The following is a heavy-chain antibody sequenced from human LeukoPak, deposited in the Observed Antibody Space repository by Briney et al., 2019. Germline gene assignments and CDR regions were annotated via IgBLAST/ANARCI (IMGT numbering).Heavy chain of an antibody. Sequence: GGSLRLSCAASGFTVSSNYMSWVRQAPGKGLEWVSVIYSGGSTYYADSVKGRFTISRDNSKNTLYLQMNSLRAEDTAVYYCAIGGIVVVTAIPLYFDYWGQGTLVTVSA. V-gene: IGHV3-53*01. D-gene: IGHD2-21*02. CDR2: IYSGGST. CDR1: GFTVSSNY. J-gene: IGHJ4*02. CDR3: AIGGIVVVTAIPLYFDY.